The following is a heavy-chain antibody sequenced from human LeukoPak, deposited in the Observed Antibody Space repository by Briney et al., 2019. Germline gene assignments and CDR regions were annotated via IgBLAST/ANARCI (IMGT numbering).Heavy chain of an antibody. V-gene: IGHV4-4*02. D-gene: IGHD4-17*01. CDR1: GVSISSGYW. J-gene: IGHJ4*02. CDR2: ISYTGST. Sequence: PSETLSLTCAVSGVSISSGYWWSWVRQPPGKGLEWIAEISYTGSTNYNPSLKSRVTISVDESKNQFSLKLSSVTAADTAVYYCARNGAYSADYWGQGTLVTVSS. CDR3: ARNGAYSADY.